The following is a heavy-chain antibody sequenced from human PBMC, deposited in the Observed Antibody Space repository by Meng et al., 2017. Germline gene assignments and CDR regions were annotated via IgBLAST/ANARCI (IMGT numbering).Heavy chain of an antibody. CDR2: INHSGST. J-gene: IGHJ4*02. Sequence: LKRGGGGLLRPSEHLSLTCAVYGGSFSGYHWSWIPRPPGTRLEWIGEINHSGSTNYNPSLKSRVTISVDTSKNQFSLKLSSVTAADTAVYYCAIRGREVRPFYYWGQGTLVTVSS. CDR1: GGSFSGYH. CDR3: AIRGREVRPFYY. V-gene: IGHV4-34*01. D-gene: IGHD6-6*01.